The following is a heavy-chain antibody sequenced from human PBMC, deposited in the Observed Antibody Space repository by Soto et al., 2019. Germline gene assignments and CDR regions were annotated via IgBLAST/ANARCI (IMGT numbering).Heavy chain of an antibody. CDR2: IFYTGST. Sequence: QVQLQESGPGQVKPSETLSLTCTVSGGSVSSRSYYWTWIRQPPGKGLEWIGYIFYTGSTSYNPSLKSRLTISLDTSKNQFSLKLSSVTAADTAIYYCTGGGGTTFYYWGQGTLVSVSS. CDR1: GGSVSSRSYY. D-gene: IGHD1-26*01. CDR3: TGGGGTTFYY. V-gene: IGHV4-61*01. J-gene: IGHJ4*02.